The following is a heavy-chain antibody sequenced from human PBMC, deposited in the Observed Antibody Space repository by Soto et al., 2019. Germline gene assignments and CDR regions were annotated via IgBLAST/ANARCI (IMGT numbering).Heavy chain of an antibody. D-gene: IGHD2-15*01. CDR1: GLTFRSYD. Sequence: SCTVSGLTFRSYDMSWARQAPGKGLEWISDISSNSKTIDYSDSVKGRFTISRDNARNSLYLQMKSLRAEDTAVYYCARDRFGRFQRSGGACYDFWGQGTRVTVSS. J-gene: IGHJ4*02. V-gene: IGHV3-48*01. CDR3: ARDRFGRFQRSGGACYDF. CDR2: ISSNSKTI.